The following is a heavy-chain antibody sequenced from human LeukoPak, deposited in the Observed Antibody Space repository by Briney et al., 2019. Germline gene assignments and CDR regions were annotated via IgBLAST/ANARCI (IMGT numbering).Heavy chain of an antibody. CDR3: AKEGSDY. V-gene: IGHV3-33*06. CDR2: ISYNGGYI. J-gene: IGHJ4*02. Sequence: PGGSLRLSCTASGFSFRTYNLHWVRQAPGKGLEWVAVISYNGGYIHYEDSVKGRFTISRDDSKNTLSLQMNSLRAEDTAVYYCAKEGSDYWGQGTLVTVSS. D-gene: IGHD2-15*01. CDR1: GFSFRTYN.